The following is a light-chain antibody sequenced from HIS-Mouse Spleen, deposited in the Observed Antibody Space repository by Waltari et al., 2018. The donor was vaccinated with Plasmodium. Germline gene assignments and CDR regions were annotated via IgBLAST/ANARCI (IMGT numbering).Light chain of an antibody. CDR2: DVS. CDR3: CSYAGSYTLV. Sequence: QSALTQPRSVSGSPGQSVTISCTGTSSDVGGYHYVSWYQQHPGKAPKLLIYDVSKRPSRVPDRCSGSKSGTTASLTISGLQAEDEADYYCCSYAGSYTLVFGGGTKLTVL. CDR1: SSDVGGYHY. V-gene: IGLV2-11*01. J-gene: IGLJ2*01.